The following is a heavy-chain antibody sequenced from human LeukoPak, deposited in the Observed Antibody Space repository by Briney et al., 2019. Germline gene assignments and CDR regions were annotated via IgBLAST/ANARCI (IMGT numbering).Heavy chain of an antibody. CDR3: ARGITIFGVVTRPDY. J-gene: IGHJ4*02. CDR2: IWYDGSNK. Sequence: PGGSLRLSCAASGFTFSSYGMHWVRQAPGKGLEWVAVIWYDGSNKYHADSVKGRFTISRDNSKNTLYLQMNSLRAEDTAVYSCARGITIFGVVTRPDYWGQGTLVTVSS. V-gene: IGHV3-33*01. CDR1: GFTFSSYG. D-gene: IGHD3-3*01.